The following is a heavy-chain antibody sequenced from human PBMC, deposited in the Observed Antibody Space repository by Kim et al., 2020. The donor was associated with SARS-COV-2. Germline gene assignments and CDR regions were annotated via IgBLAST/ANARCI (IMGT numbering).Heavy chain of an antibody. CDR1: GFTLSGST. J-gene: IGHJ3*02. CDR2: IRSKANSYAT. V-gene: IGHV3-73*01. D-gene: IGHD6-19*01. CDR3: ARVNPIAGGWYDAFDI. Sequence: GGSLRLSCAASGFTLSGSTVHWVRQASGKGLEWVGRIRSKANSYATAYAASVKNRFTISRDDSKNTAYLQMNSLKTEDTAVYYCARVNPIAGGWYDAFDIWGQGTMVTVFS.